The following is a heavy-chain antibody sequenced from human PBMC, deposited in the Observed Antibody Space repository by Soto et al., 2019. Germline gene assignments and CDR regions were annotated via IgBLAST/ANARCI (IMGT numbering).Heavy chain of an antibody. CDR1: GVSITSGSYY. V-gene: IGHV4-30-4*01. CDR2: RYYSGNT. J-gene: IGHJ4*02. CDR3: ARGGYDTSGQTLIGWGPDC. Sequence: HVQLQESGPGPVTPSQTLSLSCTVSGVSITSGSYYWTWVRQSPGKGLEWIGYRYYSGNTYYNPFLNSRASRSVDTSKNQFFLKLTSVTAADTAVYFCARGGYDTSGQTLIGWGPDCWGQGTLVTVSS. D-gene: IGHD3-22*01.